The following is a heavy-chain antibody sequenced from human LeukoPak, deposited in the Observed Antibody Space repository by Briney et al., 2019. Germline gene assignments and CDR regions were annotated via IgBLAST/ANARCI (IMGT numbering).Heavy chain of an antibody. J-gene: IGHJ4*02. D-gene: IGHD6-19*01. V-gene: IGHV4-31*03. Sequence: SETLSLTCTVSGGSISSGGYYWSWIREHPGKGLEWIGYIYYSGSTYYNPSLKSRVTISVDTSKNQFSLKLSSVTAADTAVYYCARSTGYSSGWHRADYRGQGTLVTVSS. CDR2: IYYSGST. CDR1: GGSISSGGYY. CDR3: ARSTGYSSGWHRADY.